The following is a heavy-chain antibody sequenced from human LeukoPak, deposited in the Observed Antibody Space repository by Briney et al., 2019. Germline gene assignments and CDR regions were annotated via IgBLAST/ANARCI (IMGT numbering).Heavy chain of an antibody. V-gene: IGHV4-59*08. J-gene: IGHJ3*02. D-gene: IGHD2-21*01. CDR3: ARQGEYDAFDI. CDR1: GGSISNYY. CDR2: IYYSGST. Sequence: SETLSLTCTVSGGSISNYYWSWIRQPPGKGLEWVGYIYYSGSTNYNPSLKSRVTISVDTSKNQSSLKLSSVTAADTAVYYCARQGEYDAFDIWGQGTMVTVSS.